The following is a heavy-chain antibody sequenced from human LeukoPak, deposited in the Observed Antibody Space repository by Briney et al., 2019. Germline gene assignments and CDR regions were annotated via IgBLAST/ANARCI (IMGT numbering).Heavy chain of an antibody. CDR2: TYYRSKWYN. CDR1: GDSVSSSSAA. Sequence: SQTLSLTCAISGDSVSSSSAAWNWIRQSPSRGLEWLGRTYYRSKWYNDYAVSVKSRITINPDTSKNQFSLQMNSVTPEDTAVYYCARDGYDLRSAGPPFDYWGQGTLVTVSS. CDR3: ARDGYDLRSAGPPFDY. J-gene: IGHJ4*02. V-gene: IGHV6-1*01. D-gene: IGHD4-17*01.